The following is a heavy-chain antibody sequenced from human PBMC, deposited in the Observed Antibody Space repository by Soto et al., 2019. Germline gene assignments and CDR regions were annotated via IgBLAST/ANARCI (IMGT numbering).Heavy chain of an antibody. Sequence: SCAASGFTFSSYAMSWVRQAPGKGLEWVSAISCSGGSTYYADSVKGRFTISRDNSKNTLYLQMNSLRAEDTAVYYCAKNPPGTTVTTFEYWGEGTLVTVSS. CDR2: ISCSGGST. CDR3: AKNPPGTTVTTFEY. D-gene: IGHD4-17*01. CDR1: GFTFSSYA. J-gene: IGHJ4*02. V-gene: IGHV3-23*01.